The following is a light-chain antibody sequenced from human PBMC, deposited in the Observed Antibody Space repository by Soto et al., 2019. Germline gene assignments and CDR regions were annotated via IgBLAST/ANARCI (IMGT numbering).Light chain of an antibody. Sequence: EIVITQSPATLSVSPGERATLSCRASQSVNNNLAWYQQKPGQAPRLLIFSASARATDIPARFSGSGSGTEFTLTISNLQSEDFAVYYCQQYNNWPLLFGQGTKVEI. CDR2: SAS. CDR1: QSVNNN. J-gene: IGKJ1*01. V-gene: IGKV3-15*01. CDR3: QQYNNWPLL.